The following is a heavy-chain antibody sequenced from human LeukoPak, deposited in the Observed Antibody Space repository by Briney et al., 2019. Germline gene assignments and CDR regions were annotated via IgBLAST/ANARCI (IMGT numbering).Heavy chain of an antibody. Sequence: ASVKVSCKASGYTFTSYYIHWVRQAPGQGPEWMGWINPTSGGTNYAQKFLGRVTMTRDTSISTAYMELSSLRFDDTAVYYCARGGGWLQFSYYYIDAWGKGTTVTISS. CDR3: ARGGGWLQFSYYYIDA. J-gene: IGHJ6*03. V-gene: IGHV1-2*02. CDR1: GYTFTSYY. CDR2: INPTSGGT. D-gene: IGHD5-24*01.